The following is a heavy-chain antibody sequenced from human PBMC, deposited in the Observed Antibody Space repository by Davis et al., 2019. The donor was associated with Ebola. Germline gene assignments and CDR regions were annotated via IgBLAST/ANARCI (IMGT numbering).Heavy chain of an antibody. CDR1: GASISSGFFS. J-gene: IGHJ6*02. CDR3: ARDHGSGSYFSVVKYTMDV. V-gene: IGHV4-61*09. Sequence: SETLSLTCNVSGASISSGFFSWTWVRQPAGKGLEWIGHIYTSGSTNYNPSLKSRVTISVDTPKNQFSLKLTSVTAADTALYYCARDHGSGSYFSVVKYTMDVWGQGTTVTVSS. D-gene: IGHD3-10*01. CDR2: IYTSGST.